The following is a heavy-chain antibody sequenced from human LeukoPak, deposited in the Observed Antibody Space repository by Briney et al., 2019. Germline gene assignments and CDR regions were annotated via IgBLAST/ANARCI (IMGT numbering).Heavy chain of an antibody. CDR1: GFTVSTNY. CDR2: LYSGSDT. Sequence: PGGSLRLSCAASGFTVSTNYMNWVRQAPGKGLEWDSILYSGSDTYYADSVKGRFTISRDSSKNILSLQMNNLRAEDTAVYYCARVGDHFHWYLDLWGRGTLVTVS. V-gene: IGHV3-53*01. J-gene: IGHJ2*01. D-gene: IGHD3-10*01. CDR3: ARVGDHFHWYLDL.